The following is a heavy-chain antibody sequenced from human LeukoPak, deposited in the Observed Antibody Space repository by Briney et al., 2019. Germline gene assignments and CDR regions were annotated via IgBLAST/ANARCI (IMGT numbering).Heavy chain of an antibody. CDR2: IYYSGST. CDR3: AREEIAAAGTYPAGYFDY. J-gene: IGHJ4*02. D-gene: IGHD6-13*01. CDR1: GGSISSYY. V-gene: IGHV4-59*01. Sequence: SETLSLTCTVSGGSISSYYWSWVRQPPGKGLEWIGDIYYSGSTNYNPSLKSRVTISVDTSKNQFSLKLSSVTAADTAVYYCAREEIAAAGTYPAGYFDYWGQGTLVTVSS.